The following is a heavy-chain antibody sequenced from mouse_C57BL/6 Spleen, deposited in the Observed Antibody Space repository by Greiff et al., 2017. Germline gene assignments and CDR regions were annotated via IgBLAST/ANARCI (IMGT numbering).Heavy chain of an antibody. V-gene: IGHV1-15*01. CDR2: IDPETGGT. J-gene: IGHJ4*01. D-gene: IGHD1-1*01. CDR3: TRRREFIFPYAMDY. CDR1: GYTFTDYE. Sequence: VQLQQSGAELVRPGASVTLSCKASGYTFTDYEMHWVKQTPVHGLEWIGAIDPETGGTAYNQKFKGKAILTADKSSSTAYMELRSLTSEDSAVYYCTRRREFIFPYAMDYWGQGTSVTVSS.